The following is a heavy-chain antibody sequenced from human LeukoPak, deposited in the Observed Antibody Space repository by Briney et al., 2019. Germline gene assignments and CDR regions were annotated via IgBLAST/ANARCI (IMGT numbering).Heavy chain of an antibody. CDR2: ISGSGGST. CDR3: ARGGYYDFWSGADY. V-gene: IGHV3-23*01. CDR1: GFTFSSYA. Sequence: GGSLRLSCAASGFTFSSYAMSWVRQAPGKGLEWVSAISGSGGSTYYADSVKGRFTISRDNSKNTLYLQMNSLRAEDTAVYYCARGGYYDFWSGADYWGQGTLVTVSS. D-gene: IGHD3-3*01. J-gene: IGHJ4*02.